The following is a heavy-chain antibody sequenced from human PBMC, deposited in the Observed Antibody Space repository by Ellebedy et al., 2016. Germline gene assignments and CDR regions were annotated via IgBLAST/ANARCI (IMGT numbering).Heavy chain of an antibody. Sequence: SETLSLTCTVSGGSISSHYWSWIRQPPGKGLEWVGYIFNSGSTSYNPSLKSRIAISVDTSKTQFSLKLSSATAADAAVYYCARLRWARWLQRENAFDIWGQGTMVTVSS. CDR2: IFNSGST. D-gene: IGHD5-24*01. J-gene: IGHJ3*02. CDR3: ARLRWARWLQRENAFDI. CDR1: GGSISSHY. V-gene: IGHV4-59*08.